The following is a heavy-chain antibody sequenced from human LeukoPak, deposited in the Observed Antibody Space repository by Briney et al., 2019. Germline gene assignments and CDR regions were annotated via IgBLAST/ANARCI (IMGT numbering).Heavy chain of an antibody. V-gene: IGHV3-74*01. Sequence: GGSLRLSCAASGFTFGTFWVHWVRQAPGKGLVWVSHINPEETTTNYADAVKGRFTISRDNAKNSLYLQMNSLRAEDTAVYYCARDIDSSGFPSMSDYWGQGTLVTVSS. J-gene: IGHJ4*02. CDR1: GFTFGTFW. D-gene: IGHD6-19*01. CDR3: ARDIDSSGFPSMSDY. CDR2: INPEETTT.